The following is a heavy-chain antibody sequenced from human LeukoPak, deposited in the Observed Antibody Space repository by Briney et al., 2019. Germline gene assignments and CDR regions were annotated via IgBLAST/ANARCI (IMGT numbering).Heavy chain of an antibody. Sequence: SETLSLTCAVYGGSFSGYYWSWIRQPPGKGLEWIGEINHSGSTNYNPSLKSRVTISVDTSKNQFSLKLSSVTAADTAVYYCARGPPPKTVTTVHYYYYMDVWGKGTTVTVSS. CDR1: GGSFSGYY. D-gene: IGHD4-11*01. CDR2: INHSGST. V-gene: IGHV4-34*01. J-gene: IGHJ6*03. CDR3: ARGPPPKTVTTVHYYYYMDV.